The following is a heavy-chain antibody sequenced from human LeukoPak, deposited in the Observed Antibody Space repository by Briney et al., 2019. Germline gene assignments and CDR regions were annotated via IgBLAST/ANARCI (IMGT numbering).Heavy chain of an antibody. D-gene: IGHD1-26*01. Sequence: ASVKVSCKASGYTFTGYYMHWVRQAPGQGLEWMGWINTNTGTPLYAQGFTGRFVFSLDTSVSTAYLQISSLKAEDTGVYYCARGEEWDRLLYYYYMDVWGKGTTVTVSS. CDR1: GYTFTGYY. CDR3: ARGEEWDRLLYYYYMDV. V-gene: IGHV7-4-1*02. J-gene: IGHJ6*03. CDR2: INTNTGTP.